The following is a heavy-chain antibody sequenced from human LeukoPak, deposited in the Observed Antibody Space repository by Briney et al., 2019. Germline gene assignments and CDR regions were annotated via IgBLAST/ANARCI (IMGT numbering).Heavy chain of an antibody. CDR1: GGSISSSSYY. J-gene: IGHJ4*02. CDR3: ARNSGSYGLDY. Sequence: SETLSLTCTVSGGSISSSSYYWGWIRQPLGKGLEWIGSIYYSGSTYYNPSLKSRVTISVDTSKNQFSLKLSSVTAADTAVYYCARNSGSYGLDYWGQGTLVTVSS. V-gene: IGHV4-39*01. CDR2: IYYSGST. D-gene: IGHD1-26*01.